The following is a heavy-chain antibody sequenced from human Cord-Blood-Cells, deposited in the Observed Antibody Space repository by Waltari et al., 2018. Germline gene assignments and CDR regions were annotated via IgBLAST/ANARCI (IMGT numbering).Heavy chain of an antibody. CDR3: ARLGWNTYDSSGYYYFDY. D-gene: IGHD3-22*01. Sequence: QVQLQESGPGLVKPSATLSLTCTVPGGSISSYSWSWIRQPPGKGLEWIGYIYYSGSTNYNPSLKSRVTISVDTSKNQFSLKLSSVTAADTAVYYCARLGWNTYDSSGYYYFDYWGQGTLVTVSS. J-gene: IGHJ4*02. CDR1: GGSISSYS. V-gene: IGHV4-59*08. CDR2: IYYSGST.